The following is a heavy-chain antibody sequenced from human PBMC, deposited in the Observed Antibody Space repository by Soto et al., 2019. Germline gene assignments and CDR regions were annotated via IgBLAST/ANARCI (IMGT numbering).Heavy chain of an antibody. Sequence: QVQLVQSGAEVKKPGASVKVSCNTSGYTFDTYGINWVRQAPGQGLEWMGWISTYNGHRSYTQKFQGRVTMTTDTSTATAYVELGSLRSDDTAVYYCARGRVGGAYHFDCWGQGTLVTVSS. V-gene: IGHV1-18*01. CDR1: GYTFDTYG. D-gene: IGHD1-26*01. CDR2: ISTYNGHR. J-gene: IGHJ4*02. CDR3: ARGRVGGAYHFDC.